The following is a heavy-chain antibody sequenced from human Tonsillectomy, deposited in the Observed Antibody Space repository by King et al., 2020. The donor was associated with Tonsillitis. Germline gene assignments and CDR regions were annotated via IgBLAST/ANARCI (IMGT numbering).Heavy chain of an antibody. D-gene: IGHD3-3*02. J-gene: IGHJ3*02. V-gene: IGHV4-30-4*07. CDR1: GGSISSGGYS. CDR2: IYYSGST. CDR3: PKRIPFWDAFNI. Sequence: VQLQESGPGLVKPSQTLSLTCAVSGGSISSGGYSWSWIRQPPGKGLEWIAYIYYSGSTYYNPSLKSRVTISVDTSKNQFSLKLSSVTAADTAVYYCPKRIPFWDAFNIWGQGTMVTVSS.